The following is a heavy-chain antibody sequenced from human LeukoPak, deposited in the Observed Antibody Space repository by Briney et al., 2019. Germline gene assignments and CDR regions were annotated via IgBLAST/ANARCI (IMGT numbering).Heavy chain of an antibody. D-gene: IGHD3-22*01. CDR2: IRYDGSHK. CDR3: VKVPYFDSSGYHGY. V-gene: IGHV3-30*02. J-gene: IGHJ4*02. CDR1: ELPFSNYP. Sequence: GGPLRLSCAASELPFSNYPMNWARQAPGKGLEGVAFIRYDGSHKDYADSVKGRFTISRDNSKNTLYLQMNRLGAEDTAIYYCVKVPYFDSSGYHGYWGQGTLVTVSS.